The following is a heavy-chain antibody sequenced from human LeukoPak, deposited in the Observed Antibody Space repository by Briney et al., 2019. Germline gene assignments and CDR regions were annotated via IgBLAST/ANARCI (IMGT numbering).Heavy chain of an antibody. D-gene: IGHD3-3*01. CDR1: GGSFSGYY. Sequence: SETLSLTCAVYGGSFSGYYWSWIRQPPGKGLEWIGEINHSGSTNYNPSLKSRVTISVDTSKNQFSLKLSSVTAADTAVYYCARGRPREWLDQRPKAFDIWGQGTMVTVSS. V-gene: IGHV4-34*01. J-gene: IGHJ3*02. CDR2: INHSGST. CDR3: ARGRPREWLDQRPKAFDI.